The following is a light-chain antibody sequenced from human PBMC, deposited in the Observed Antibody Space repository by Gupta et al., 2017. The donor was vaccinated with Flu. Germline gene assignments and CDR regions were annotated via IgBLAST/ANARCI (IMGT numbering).Light chain of an antibody. Sequence: IVLTQSPGTLSLSPGERATLSCGASQSVSSNYLAWYQQKPGQAPRLLIYGASSRATDIPDRFSGSGSGTDFILTISRLEPEDCAVYSCQQYGDSPLTFGPGTKVDIK. CDR1: QSVSSNY. CDR2: GAS. J-gene: IGKJ3*01. V-gene: IGKV3-20*01. CDR3: QQYGDSPLT.